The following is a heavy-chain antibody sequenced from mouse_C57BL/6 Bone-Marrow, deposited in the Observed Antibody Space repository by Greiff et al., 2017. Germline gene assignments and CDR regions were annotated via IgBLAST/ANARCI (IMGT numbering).Heavy chain of an antibody. J-gene: IGHJ1*03. D-gene: IGHD2-5*01. V-gene: IGHV1-55*01. CDR2: IYPGSGST. Sequence: VQLQQPGAELVKPGASVKMSCKASGYTFTSYWITWVKQRPGQGLEWIGDIYPGSGSTNYNEKFKSKATLTVETSSSTAHMQLSSLTSEDSAVYYGARPYYSNYWYFDVWGTGTTVTVSS. CDR1: GYTFTSYW. CDR3: ARPYYSNYWYFDV.